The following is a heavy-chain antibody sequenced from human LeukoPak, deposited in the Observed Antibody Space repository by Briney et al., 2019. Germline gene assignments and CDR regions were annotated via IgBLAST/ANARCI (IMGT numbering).Heavy chain of an antibody. CDR1: GGSISSYY. CDR2: IYTSGST. J-gene: IGHJ6*03. D-gene: IGHD2-15*01. Sequence: SSETLSLTCTVSGGSISSYYWSWIRQPAGKGLEWIGRIYTSGSTNYNPSLKSRVTMSVDTSKNQFSLKLSSVTAADTAVYYCARASSYVAATGYYYYYYMDVWGKGTTVTISS. V-gene: IGHV4-4*07. CDR3: ARASSYVAATGYYYYYYMDV.